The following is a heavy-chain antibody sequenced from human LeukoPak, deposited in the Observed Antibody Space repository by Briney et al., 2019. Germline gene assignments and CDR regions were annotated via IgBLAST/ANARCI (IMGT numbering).Heavy chain of an antibody. Sequence: PSETLSLTCTVSGGSINSHYWSWIRQPPGKGLEWIGYIYYSGSTNYNPSLKSRVTISVDTSKNQFSLNLSSVTAADTAAYYCARDRRGYATAFDIWGQGTMVTVFS. J-gene: IGHJ3*02. CDR1: GGSINSHY. V-gene: IGHV4-59*11. D-gene: IGHD5-12*01. CDR2: IYYSGST. CDR3: ARDRRGYATAFDI.